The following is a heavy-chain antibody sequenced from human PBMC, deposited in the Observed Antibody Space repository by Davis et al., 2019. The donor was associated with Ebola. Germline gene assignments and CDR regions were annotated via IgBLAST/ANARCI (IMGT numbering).Heavy chain of an antibody. CDR3: ARGWLRGYLDY. V-gene: IGHV6-1*01. Sequence: HSQTLSLTCDISGDSVSSVAWNWIRQSPSRGLEWLGRTYYTSKWNSDFADSVRGRITINADPSKNQFSLQLNSVTPEDTAVYYCARGWLRGYLDYWGQGTTVTVSS. J-gene: IGHJ6*02. CDR1: GDSVSSVA. CDR2: TYYTSKWNS. D-gene: IGHD3-3*01.